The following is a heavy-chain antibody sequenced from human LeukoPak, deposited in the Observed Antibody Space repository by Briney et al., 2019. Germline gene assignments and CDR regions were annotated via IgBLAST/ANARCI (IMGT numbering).Heavy chain of an antibody. Sequence: GGSLRLSCAASGFTFSSYSMNWVRQAPGKGLEWVSSISSSSSYIYYADSVKGRFTISRDNAKNSLYLQMNSLRAEDTAVYYCAREGGDGSFSLYYFDYWGQGTLVTVSS. J-gene: IGHJ4*02. CDR1: GFTFSSYS. V-gene: IGHV3-21*01. CDR3: AREGGDGSFSLYYFDY. CDR2: ISSSSSYI. D-gene: IGHD5-24*01.